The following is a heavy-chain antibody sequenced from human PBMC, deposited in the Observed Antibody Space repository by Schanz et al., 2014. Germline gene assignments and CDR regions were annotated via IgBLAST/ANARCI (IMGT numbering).Heavy chain of an antibody. CDR1: GYIFGSHG. D-gene: IGHD3-10*01. CDR2: ISVYHGHT. J-gene: IGHJ6*02. CDR3: VRDAGWAFGDYHGMDV. Sequence: QLMQSGSEVRKPGASVKVSCKASGYIFGSHGMTWVRQAPGQGLEWMGWISVYHGHTNYAEKVHGRVTMTTDTSTSTAYMELRSLISDDTAVYYCVRDAGWAFGDYHGMDVWGQGTSVTVS. V-gene: IGHV1-18*01.